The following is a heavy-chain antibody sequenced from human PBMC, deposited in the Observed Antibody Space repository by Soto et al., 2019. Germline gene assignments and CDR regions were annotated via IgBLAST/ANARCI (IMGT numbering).Heavy chain of an antibody. V-gene: IGHV3-23*01. CDR2: VSGSGSIT. CDR1: GFTFSSYA. J-gene: IGHJ4*02. Sequence: GGSLRLSCAASGFTFSSYAMSWVRQAPGKGLEWVSIVSGSGSITYYAGSVKGRFTISRDDSKNTLYLQMSSLRAEDTAVYYCANRYSGGGPFLNWGQGTLVTVSS. D-gene: IGHD6-19*01. CDR3: ANRYSGGGPFLN.